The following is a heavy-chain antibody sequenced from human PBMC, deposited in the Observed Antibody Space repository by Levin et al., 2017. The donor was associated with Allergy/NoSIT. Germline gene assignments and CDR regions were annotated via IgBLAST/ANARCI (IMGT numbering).Heavy chain of an antibody. CDR2: FDPEDGET. J-gene: IGHJ6*02. Sequence: ASVKVSCKVSGYTLTELSMHWVRQAPGKGLEWMGGFDPEDGETIYAQKFQGRVTMTEDTSTDTAYMELSSLRSEDTAVYYCATGVKKGFGESYYYGMDVWGQGTTVTVSS. D-gene: IGHD3-10*01. CDR3: ATGVKKGFGESYYYGMDV. CDR1: GYTLTELS. V-gene: IGHV1-24*01.